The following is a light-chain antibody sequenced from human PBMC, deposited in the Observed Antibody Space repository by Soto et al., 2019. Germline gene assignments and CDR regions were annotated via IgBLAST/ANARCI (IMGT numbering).Light chain of an antibody. J-gene: IGLJ1*01. CDR1: NSDVGSYNL. CDR2: EVT. V-gene: IGLV2-23*02. CDR3: FSYAGDSVYV. Sequence: QSVLTQPASVSGSPRQSITISCTVTNSDVGSYNLVSWFQQHPGKAPKLVIYEVTKRPSGVSDRFSGSKSGNTASLTISGLQAEDEADYYCFSYAGDSVYVFGTGTKVTVL.